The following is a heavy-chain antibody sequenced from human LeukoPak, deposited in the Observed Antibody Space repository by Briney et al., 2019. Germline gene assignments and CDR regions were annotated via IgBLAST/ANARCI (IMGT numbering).Heavy chain of an antibody. J-gene: IGHJ5*02. D-gene: IGHD3-10*01. CDR2: ISSSSSYI. V-gene: IGHV3-21*01. CDR1: GFTFSSYS. CDR3: ARDDMDYYGSGSYSNWFDP. Sequence: GGSLRLSCAASGFTFSSYSMNWVRQAPGKGLEWVSSISSSSSYIYYAGSVKGRFTISRDNAKNSLYLQMNSLRAEDTAVYYCARDDMDYYGSGSYSNWFDPWGQGTLVTVSS.